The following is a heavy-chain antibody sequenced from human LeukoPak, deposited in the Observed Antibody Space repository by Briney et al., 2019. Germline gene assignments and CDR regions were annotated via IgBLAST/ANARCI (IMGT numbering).Heavy chain of an antibody. D-gene: IGHD3-9*01. CDR1: GFTFSSYG. Sequence: GGSLRLSCAASGFTFSSYGMSWVRQAPGKGLEWVSAISGSGGGTYYADSVKGRFTISRDNSKNTLYLQMNSLRAEDTAVYYCAKRRAGYYMGAEYFQHWGQGTLVTVSS. V-gene: IGHV3-23*01. J-gene: IGHJ1*01. CDR3: AKRRAGYYMGAEYFQH. CDR2: ISGSGGGT.